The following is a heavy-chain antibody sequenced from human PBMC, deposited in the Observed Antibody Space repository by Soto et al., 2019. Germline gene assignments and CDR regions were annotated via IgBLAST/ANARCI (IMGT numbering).Heavy chain of an antibody. CDR1: GGSISSGDYY. CDR2: IYYSGST. V-gene: IGHV4-30-4*01. CDR3: ASPPLGDSSGYRYWYFDL. D-gene: IGHD3-22*01. Sequence: QVQLQESGPGLVKPSQTLSLTCTVSGGSISSGDYYWSWIRQPPGKGLEWIGYIYYSGSTYYNPSLKRRVTISVDTSKNQFSLKLSSVTAADTAVYYCASPPLGDSSGYRYWYFDLWGRGTLVTVSS. J-gene: IGHJ2*01.